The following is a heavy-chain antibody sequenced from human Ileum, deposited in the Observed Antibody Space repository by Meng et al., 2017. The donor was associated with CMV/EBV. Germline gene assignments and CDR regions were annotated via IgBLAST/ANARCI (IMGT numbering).Heavy chain of an antibody. CDR2: IYSGGTST. V-gene: IGHV3-23*03. Sequence: GESLKISCAASGFTFNGYAMSWVRQAPGKGLEWVSVIYSGGTSTYYADSVKGRFTVSRDNSMNTVYLQMTSLRADDTAVYYCAKDLYCGASGCSKGFDYWGQGTLVTVSS. CDR1: GFTFNGYA. J-gene: IGHJ4*02. CDR3: AKDLYCGASGCSKGFDY. D-gene: IGHD2-21*01.